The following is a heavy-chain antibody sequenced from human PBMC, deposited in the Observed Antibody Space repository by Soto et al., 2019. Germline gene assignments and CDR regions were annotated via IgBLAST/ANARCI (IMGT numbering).Heavy chain of an antibody. V-gene: IGHV4-34*01. CDR1: GGSFSGYY. CDR3: ARKLNTMVRGDNWFDP. J-gene: IGHJ5*02. Sequence: SETLSLTCAVYGGSFSGYYWSWIRQPPGKGLEWIGEINHSGSTNYNPSLKSRVTISVDTSKNQFSLKLSSVTAADTAVYYCARKLNTMVRGDNWFDPWGQGTLVTSPQ. D-gene: IGHD3-10*01. CDR2: INHSGST.